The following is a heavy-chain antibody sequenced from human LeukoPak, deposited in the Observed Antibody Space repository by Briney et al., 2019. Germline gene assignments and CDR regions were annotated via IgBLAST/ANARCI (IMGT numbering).Heavy chain of an antibody. CDR2: IWYDGSNR. CDR3: ARDQGTSVTAMVGGHFDY. J-gene: IGHJ4*02. D-gene: IGHD4-17*01. V-gene: IGHV3-33*01. CDR1: RFTFRLNG. Sequence: GGSLRLSCAASRFTFRLNGMHWVPEAPGKGLEGLAIIWYDGSNRYSADSVEGRVTISRDNSKNALFLQMNSLTAEDTAVYYCARDQGTSVTAMVGGHFDYWGPGTLVTVSS.